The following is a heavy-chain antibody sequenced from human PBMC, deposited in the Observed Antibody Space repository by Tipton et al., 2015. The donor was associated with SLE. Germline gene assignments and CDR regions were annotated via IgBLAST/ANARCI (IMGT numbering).Heavy chain of an antibody. CDR2: VYFNGNT. D-gene: IGHD1-7*01. Sequence: TLSLTCTVSDVSISSGSYYWNWIRQPPGRRLEWIGYVYFNGNTNYNPSLKSRVIISVDTSKNQFSLKLSSVTAADTAVYYCARTNWNYIAFNIWSQGTLVTVSS. CDR3: ARTNWNYIAFNI. CDR1: DVSISSGSYY. V-gene: IGHV4-61*01. J-gene: IGHJ3*02.